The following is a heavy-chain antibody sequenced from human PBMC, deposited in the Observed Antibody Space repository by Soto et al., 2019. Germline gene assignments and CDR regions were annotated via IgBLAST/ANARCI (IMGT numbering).Heavy chain of an antibody. J-gene: IGHJ4*02. CDR3: ARDYGSGSFDY. V-gene: IGHV3-30-3*01. D-gene: IGHD3-10*01. CDR2: ISYDGSNK. CDR1: GFTFSSYA. Sequence: QVQLVESGGGVVQPGRSLRLSCAASGFTFSSYAMHWVRQAPGKGLEWVAVISYDGSNKYYPDSVKGRFTISRDNSKNTLYLQMISLSAEDTAVYYCARDYGSGSFDYWGQGTLVTVSS.